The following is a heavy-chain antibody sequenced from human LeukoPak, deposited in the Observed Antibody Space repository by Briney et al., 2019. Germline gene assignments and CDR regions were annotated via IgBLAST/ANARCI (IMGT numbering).Heavy chain of an antibody. CDR1: GGSISSYY. D-gene: IGHD5-12*01. CDR2: IYYSGST. Sequence: SETLSLTCTVSGGSISSYYWSWIRQPPGKGLEWIGYIYYSGSTNYNPSLKSRVTISVDTSKNQFSLKLSSVTAADTAVYYCARDIVATIHPFDYWGQGTLVTVSS. V-gene: IGHV4-59*01. CDR3: ARDIVATIHPFDY. J-gene: IGHJ4*02.